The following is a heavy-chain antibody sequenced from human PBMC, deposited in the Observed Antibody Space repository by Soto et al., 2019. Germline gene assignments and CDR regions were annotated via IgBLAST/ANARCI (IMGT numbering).Heavy chain of an antibody. V-gene: IGHV4-59*01. CDR3: ASSYDILTGYYQGRDPYYFDY. J-gene: IGHJ4*02. Sequence: TSETLSLTCTVSGGSISSYCWSWIRQPPGKGLEWIGYIYYSGSTNYNPSLKSRVTISVDTSKNQFSLKLSSVTAADTAVYYCASSYDILTGYYQGRDPYYFDYWGQGTLVTVSS. D-gene: IGHD3-9*01. CDR1: GGSISSYC. CDR2: IYYSGST.